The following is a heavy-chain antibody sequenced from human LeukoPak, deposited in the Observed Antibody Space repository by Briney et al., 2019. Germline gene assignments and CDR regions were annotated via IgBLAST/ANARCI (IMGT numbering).Heavy chain of an antibody. Sequence: GGSLRLSCVASGFTFSSYEMNWVRQAPGKGLEWVANIKQDGSEKYYVDSVKGRFTISRDNAKSSLFLQMNSLRAEDTAVYYCARDSSPGYYDYVWGTYPRYWGQGTLVTVSS. CDR3: ARDSSPGYYDYVWGTYPRY. J-gene: IGHJ4*02. CDR2: IKQDGSEK. CDR1: GFTFSSYE. D-gene: IGHD3-16*02. V-gene: IGHV3-7*05.